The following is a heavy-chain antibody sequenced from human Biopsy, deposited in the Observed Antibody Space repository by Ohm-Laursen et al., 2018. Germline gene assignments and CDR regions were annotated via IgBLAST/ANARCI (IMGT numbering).Heavy chain of an antibody. CDR1: GFTFSNYG. J-gene: IGHJ2*01. CDR2: IWYDGSNK. Sequence: SLRLSCTASGFTFSNYGMHWVRQAPGKGLEWVALIWYDGSNKNSEDSVKGRFTVSRDNSKNTMFLQMNNLRAEDTAVDYCARDQSGLRGINWYFDLWGRGTLVTVSS. CDR3: ARDQSGLRGINWYFDL. V-gene: IGHV3-33*08. D-gene: IGHD5/OR15-5a*01.